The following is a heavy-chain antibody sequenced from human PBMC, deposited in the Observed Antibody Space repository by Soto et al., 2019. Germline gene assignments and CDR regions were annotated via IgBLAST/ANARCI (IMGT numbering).Heavy chain of an antibody. Sequence: EVQLVESGGGLVQPGGSLRLSCAASGFTFSSYAMHWVRQAPGKGLEYVSAISSNGGGTYYASSVKGRFTISRDNSKNTLLLQKGSLRAVDMAVYYCARDSIMYSGGSCYFDYWVHGTLVTVSS. D-gene: IGHD2-15*01. CDR3: ARDSIMYSGGSCYFDY. CDR2: ISSNGGGT. CDR1: GFTFSSYA. V-gene: IGHV3-64*01. J-gene: IGHJ4*03.